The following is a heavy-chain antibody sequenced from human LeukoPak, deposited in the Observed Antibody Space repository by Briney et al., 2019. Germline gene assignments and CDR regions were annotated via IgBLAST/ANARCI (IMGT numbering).Heavy chain of an antibody. J-gene: IGHJ4*02. Sequence: GGSLRLSCAASGFTVSSNYMSWVRQAPGKGLEWVSVIYSGGSTYYADSVKGRFTISRDNSKNTLYLQMNSLRAKDTAVYYCAREASYYDSSRDYWGQGTLVTVSS. CDR2: IYSGGST. V-gene: IGHV3-53*01. CDR1: GFTVSSNY. CDR3: AREASYYDSSRDY. D-gene: IGHD3-22*01.